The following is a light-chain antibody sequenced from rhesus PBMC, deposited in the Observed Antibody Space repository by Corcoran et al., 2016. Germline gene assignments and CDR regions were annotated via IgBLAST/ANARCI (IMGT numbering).Light chain of an antibody. CDR1: SNDIGGYNH. CDR3: SSYAGRNTYM. V-gene: IGLV2-32*02. Sequence: QAALTQPRSVSGSPGQSVTISCTGTSNDIGGYNHVSWYQQHPGTAPKLMIYEVSKRPSGVSDCFSASKSGNTASLTISGLQAEDEADYHCSSYAGRNTYMFGAGTRLTVL. CDR2: EVS. J-gene: IGLJ1*01.